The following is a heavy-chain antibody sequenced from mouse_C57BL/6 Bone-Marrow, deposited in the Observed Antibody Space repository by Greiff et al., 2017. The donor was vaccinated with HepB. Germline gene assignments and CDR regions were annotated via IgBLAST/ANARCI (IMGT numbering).Heavy chain of an antibody. V-gene: IGHV5-4*01. J-gene: IGHJ4*01. Sequence: EVQLVESGGGLVKPGGSLKLSCAASGFTFSSYAMSWVRQTPEKRLEWVATISDGGSYTYYPDNVKGRFTISRDNAKNNLYLQMSHLKSEDTAMYYCARDTLTTVVADYAMDYWGQGTSVTVSS. CDR2: ISDGGSYT. D-gene: IGHD1-1*01. CDR3: ARDTLTTVVADYAMDY. CDR1: GFTFSSYA.